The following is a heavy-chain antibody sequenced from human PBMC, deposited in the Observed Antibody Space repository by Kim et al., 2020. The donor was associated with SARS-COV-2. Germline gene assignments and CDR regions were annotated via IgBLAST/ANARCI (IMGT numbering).Heavy chain of an antibody. D-gene: IGHD3-10*01. J-gene: IGHJ4*02. Sequence: GRFTISRYNAKNSLYLKMNSLRAEDTAVYYCARVFVRRVRGVIEYYFDYWGQGTLVTVSS. V-gene: IGHV3-11*01. CDR3: ARVFVRRVRGVIEYYFDY.